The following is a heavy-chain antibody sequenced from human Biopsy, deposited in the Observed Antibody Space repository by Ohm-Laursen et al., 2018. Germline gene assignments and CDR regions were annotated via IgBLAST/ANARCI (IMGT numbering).Heavy chain of an antibody. V-gene: IGHV4-59*08. D-gene: IGHD1-26*01. J-gene: IGHJ2*01. CDR1: GGSISSYY. CDR3: ARHAPSYSGSYWRYFDL. Sequence: GTLSLTCTVSGGSISSYYWSWIRQPPGKGLEWIGYIYYTGSTNYNPSLKSRVTISVDTSMNHLSLRLTFVTSADTAVYYCARHAPSYSGSYWRYFDLWGRGTLVTVSS. CDR2: IYYTGST.